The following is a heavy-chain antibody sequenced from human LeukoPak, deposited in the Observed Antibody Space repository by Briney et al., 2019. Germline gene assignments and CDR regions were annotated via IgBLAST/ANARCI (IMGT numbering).Heavy chain of an antibody. J-gene: IGHJ3*02. CDR3: ARESRSITMIVVVNDAFDI. Sequence: PGGSLRLSCAASGFTFSSYGMHWVRQAPGKGLEWVAVIWYDGSNKYYADSVKGRFTISRDNSKNTLYLQMNSLRAEDTAVYYCARESRSITMIVVVNDAFDIWGQGTMVTVSS. V-gene: IGHV3-33*01. D-gene: IGHD3-22*01. CDR2: IWYDGSNK. CDR1: GFTFSSYG.